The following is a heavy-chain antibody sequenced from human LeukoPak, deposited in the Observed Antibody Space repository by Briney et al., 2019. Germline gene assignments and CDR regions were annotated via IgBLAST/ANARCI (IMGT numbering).Heavy chain of an antibody. CDR3: ARVLVVAARTLLYYYYYMDV. V-gene: IGHV4-30-2*01. CDR1: GGSISSGGYY. CDR2: INHSGST. D-gene: IGHD2-15*01. Sequence: SQTLSLTCTVSGGSISSGGYYWSWIRQPPGKGLEWIGEINHSGSTNYNPSLKSRVTISVDTSKNQFSLKLSSVTAADTAVYYCARVLVVAARTLLYYYYYMDVWGKGTTVTVSS. J-gene: IGHJ6*03.